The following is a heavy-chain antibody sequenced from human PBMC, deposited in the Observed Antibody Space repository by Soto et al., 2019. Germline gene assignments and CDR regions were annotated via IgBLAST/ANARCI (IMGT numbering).Heavy chain of an antibody. D-gene: IGHD6-19*01. J-gene: IGHJ6*02. CDR2: IYPGDSDT. CDR3: ATAYSSGHYYYGMDV. CDR1: GYSFTSYW. V-gene: IGHV5-51*01. Sequence: GESLKISCKGSGYSFTSYWIGWVRQMPGKGLEWMGIIYPGDSDTRYSPSFQGQVTISADKSISTAYLQWSSLKASDTAMHYCATAYSSGHYYYGMDVWGQGTTVTVSS.